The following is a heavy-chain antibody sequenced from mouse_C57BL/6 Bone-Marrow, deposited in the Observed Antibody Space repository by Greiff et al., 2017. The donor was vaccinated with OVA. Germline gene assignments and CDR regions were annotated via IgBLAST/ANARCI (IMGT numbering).Heavy chain of an antibody. J-gene: IGHJ2*01. CDR3: AKFYYYGSSSYYLDY. D-gene: IGHD1-1*01. Sequence: QVQLQQSGAELARPGASVKLSCKASGYTFTSYGISWVKQRTGQGLEWIGEIYPRSGNTYYNEKFKGKATLTADKSSSTAYMELRSLTSEDAAVYFGAKFYYYGSSSYYLDYWGQGTTLTVSS. CDR1: GYTFTSYG. CDR2: IYPRSGNT. V-gene: IGHV1-81*01.